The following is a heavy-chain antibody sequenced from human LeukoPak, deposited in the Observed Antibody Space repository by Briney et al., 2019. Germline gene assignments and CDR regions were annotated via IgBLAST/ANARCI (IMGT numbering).Heavy chain of an antibody. CDR3: ARGAGGYYGSGRGKHNWFDP. CDR2: INHSGST. Sequence: SETLSLTCTVSGGSISSSSYYWGWIRQPPGKGLEWIGEINHSGSTNYNPSLKSRVTISVDTSKNQFSLKLSSVTAADTAVYYCARGAGGYYGSGRGKHNWFDPWGQGTLVTVSS. J-gene: IGHJ5*02. D-gene: IGHD3-10*01. CDR1: GGSISSSSYY. V-gene: IGHV4-39*07.